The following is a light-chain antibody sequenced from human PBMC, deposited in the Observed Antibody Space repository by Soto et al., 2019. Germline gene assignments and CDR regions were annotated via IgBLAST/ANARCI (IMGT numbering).Light chain of an antibody. CDR1: QSISTW. CDR3: QQYNTYPLT. V-gene: IGKV1-5*03. J-gene: IGKJ4*01. CDR2: KAS. Sequence: DIQMTQSPSTLSASVGDRVTITCRASQSISTWLAWYQQKPGKAPKLLIYKASSLEGGVPSRFSGSGSGTEFNITVSSLQPDAFATYDCQQYNTYPLTFGGGTTVEIK.